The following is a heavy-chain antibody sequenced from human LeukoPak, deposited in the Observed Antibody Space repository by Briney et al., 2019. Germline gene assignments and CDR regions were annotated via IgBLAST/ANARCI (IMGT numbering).Heavy chain of an antibody. CDR3: ARIIAVAGPYYYYYGMDV. CDR2: IYYSGST. CDR1: GGSISSSSYY. V-gene: IGHV4-39*01. D-gene: IGHD6-19*01. J-gene: IGHJ6*02. Sequence: SETLSLTCTVSGGSISSSSYYWGWIRQPPGKGLEWIGSIYYSGSTYYNPSLKSRVTISVDTSKNQFSLKLSSVTAADTAVYYCARIIAVAGPYYYYYGMDVWGQGTTVTVSS.